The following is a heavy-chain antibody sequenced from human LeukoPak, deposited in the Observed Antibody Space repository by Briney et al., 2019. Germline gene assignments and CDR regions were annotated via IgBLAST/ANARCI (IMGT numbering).Heavy chain of an antibody. CDR2: ITPFHGNT. CDR1: GYTFTYRY. J-gene: IGHJ4*02. Sequence: ASVKVSCKASGYTFTYRYLHLVRQAPGQALEWMGWITPFHGNTNYAQKFQDRVTITRDRSMSTAYMELSSLRSEDTAMYYCARALGKWELLNWGQGTLVTVSS. V-gene: IGHV1-45*02. D-gene: IGHD1-26*01. CDR3: ARALGKWELLN.